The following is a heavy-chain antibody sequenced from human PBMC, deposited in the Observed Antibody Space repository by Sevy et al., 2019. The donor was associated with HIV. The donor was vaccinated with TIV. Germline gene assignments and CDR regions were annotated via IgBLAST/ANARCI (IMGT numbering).Heavy chain of an antibody. V-gene: IGHV3-30*04. CDR3: ARDRGEILSSAFNY. CDR1: GFSFSEYG. D-gene: IGHD3-10*01. J-gene: IGHJ4*02. CDR2: ISHDGRNNK. Sequence: GGSLRLSYAASGFSFSEYGMHWVRQAPGKGLEWVAVISHDGRNNKYNPDSVKGRFTISRDNSKNTLYLQMNSLRAEDTAIYYCARDRGEILSSAFNYWGQGTLVTVSS.